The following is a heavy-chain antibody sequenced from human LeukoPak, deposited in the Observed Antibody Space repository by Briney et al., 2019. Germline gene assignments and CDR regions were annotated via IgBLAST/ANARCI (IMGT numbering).Heavy chain of an antibody. CDR1: GYTLTELS. Sequence: ASVTVSCKVSGYTLTELSMHLVRQAPGKGLEWMGGFDPEDGETIYAQKFQGRVTMTEDTSTDTAYMELSSLRSEDTAVYYCATVRLGGDCYGPKWWGQGTLVTVSS. CDR3: ATVRLGGDCYGPKW. V-gene: IGHV1-24*01. D-gene: IGHD2-21*02. J-gene: IGHJ4*02. CDR2: FDPEDGET.